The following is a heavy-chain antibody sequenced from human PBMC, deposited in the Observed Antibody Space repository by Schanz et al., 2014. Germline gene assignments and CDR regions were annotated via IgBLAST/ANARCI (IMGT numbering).Heavy chain of an antibody. CDR2: TSHDGSFT. D-gene: IGHD2-2*01. CDR3: AREDGTSNTRCFDY. J-gene: IGHJ4*02. CDR1: GFTFSRYW. Sequence: EVQLVESGGGLVQPGGSLRLCCVASGFTFSRYWMTWVRQAPGKGLVWVSRTSHDGSFTTFADSVKGRFTISRDNARNTLYLQMNSLRAEDTAVYYCAREDGTSNTRCFDYWGQGALVTVSS. V-gene: IGHV3-74*02.